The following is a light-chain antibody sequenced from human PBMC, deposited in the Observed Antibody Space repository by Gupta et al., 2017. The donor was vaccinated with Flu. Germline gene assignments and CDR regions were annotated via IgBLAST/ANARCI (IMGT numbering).Light chain of an antibody. Sequence: EIVLTQSPAPLSLSPGARATLSCRASQSVSSYLAWYQQKPGQAPRLLIYDISYRAPGIPARFSGSGSGTDFTLTISSLAPEDFAVYFCQQRSNWLWTFGQGTKVEI. J-gene: IGKJ1*01. CDR1: QSVSSY. V-gene: IGKV3-11*01. CDR2: DIS. CDR3: QQRSNWLWT.